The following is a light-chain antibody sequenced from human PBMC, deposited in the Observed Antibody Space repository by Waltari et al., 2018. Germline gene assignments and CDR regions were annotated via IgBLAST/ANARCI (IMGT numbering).Light chain of an antibody. CDR3: QQCNNSPYT. V-gene: IGKV3-15*01. Sequence: EIVMTQSPATLSVSAEEPAIPSGRASQSASSSLAWYQQKPGQAPRLLIYGASTRATGIPDRFSGSGSGTDFTLTISSLQSEDFAVYYCQQCNNSPYTFGQGTRLEIK. CDR2: GAS. CDR1: QSASSS. J-gene: IGKJ2*01.